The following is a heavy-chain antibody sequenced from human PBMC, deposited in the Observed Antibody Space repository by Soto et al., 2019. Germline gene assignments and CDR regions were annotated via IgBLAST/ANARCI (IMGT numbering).Heavy chain of an antibody. CDR1: GYTFTSYD. J-gene: IGHJ4*02. V-gene: IGHV1-8*01. CDR3: ARAIYNYDRIDY. CDR2: MSPNSGNT. D-gene: IGHD5-18*01. Sequence: ASVKVSCKASGYTFTSYDINWVRQATGQGLEWMGWMSPNSGNTDYAQKFQGRVTMTRNTSTNTAYMELSSLRSDDTAVYYCARAIYNYDRIDYWGQGTQVTVSS.